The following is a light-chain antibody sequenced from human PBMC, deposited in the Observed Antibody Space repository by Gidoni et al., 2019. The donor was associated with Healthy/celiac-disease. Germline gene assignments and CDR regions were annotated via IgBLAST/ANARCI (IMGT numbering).Light chain of an antibody. V-gene: IGKV1-39*01. CDR2: AAS. J-gene: IGKJ4*01. Sequence: DIQMTQSPSSLSASVGDRVTLTCRASQSISSYLTWYQQKPGKAPKLLIYAASSLQSGVPSRCSGSGSGTDFTLTISSLQHEDFVTYYCQQSYSTLALTFXGXTKVEIK. CDR3: QQSYSTLALT. CDR1: QSISSY.